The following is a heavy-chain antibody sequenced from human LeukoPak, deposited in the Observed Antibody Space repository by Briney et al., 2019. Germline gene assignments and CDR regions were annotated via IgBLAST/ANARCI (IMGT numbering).Heavy chain of an antibody. Sequence: GGSLRLSCAASEFTFSSYWMSWVRQAPGKGLEWVANIKQDGSEKYYVDSVKGRFTISRDNAKNSLYLQMNSLRAEDTAVYYCARDRQTPKYWGQGTLVTVSS. D-gene: IGHD6-6*01. CDR3: ARDRQTPKY. CDR2: IKQDGSEK. J-gene: IGHJ4*02. V-gene: IGHV3-7*01. CDR1: EFTFSSYW.